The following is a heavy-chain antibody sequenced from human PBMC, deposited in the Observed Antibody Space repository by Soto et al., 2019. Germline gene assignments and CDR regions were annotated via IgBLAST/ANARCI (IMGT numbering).Heavy chain of an antibody. J-gene: IGHJ4*01. Sequence: GGSLRLSCVAPGFTFSSYVMSWVRKAPGKGRKCGSAIAGNGGTLYYTDSVKGRFSISRDNSKNSLHLQRNSLRAEDTAVYYCARRQFFSFDSWGQGIMVTVSS. CDR1: GFTFSSYV. V-gene: IGHV3-23*01. D-gene: IGHD6-19*01. CDR3: ARRQFFSFDS. CDR2: IAGNGGTL.